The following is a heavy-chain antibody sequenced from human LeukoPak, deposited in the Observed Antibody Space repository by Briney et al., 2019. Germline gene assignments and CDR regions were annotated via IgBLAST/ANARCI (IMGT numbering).Heavy chain of an antibody. J-gene: IGHJ6*03. Sequence: ASVKVSCKASGYTFTGYYMHWVRQAPGQGLEWMGRINPNSGGTNYAQKFQGRVTITRNTSISTAYMELSSLRSEDTAVYYCARTPSRRRNYYYYYMDVWGKGTTVTVSS. CDR3: ARTPSRRRNYYYYYMDV. CDR2: INPNSGGT. CDR1: GYTFTGYY. V-gene: IGHV1-2*06.